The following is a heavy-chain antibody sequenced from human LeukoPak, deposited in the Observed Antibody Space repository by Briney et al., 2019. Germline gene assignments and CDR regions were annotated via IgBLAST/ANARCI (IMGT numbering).Heavy chain of an antibody. CDR3: ATNAGQWLVPFGH. V-gene: IGHV3-23*01. CDR1: GLTFSSHA. J-gene: IGHJ4*01. D-gene: IGHD6-19*01. Sequence: GGSLRLSCAASGLTFSSHAMTWVRQTPGKGLEWVSAISGSGGSTYYADSVKGRFTISRDNSKNTLYLQMNSLRAEDTAVYYCATNAGQWLVPFGHWGLGTLVTVSS. CDR2: ISGSGGST.